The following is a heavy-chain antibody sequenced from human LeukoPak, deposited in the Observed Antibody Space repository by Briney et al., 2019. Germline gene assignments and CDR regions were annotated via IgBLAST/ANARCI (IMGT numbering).Heavy chain of an antibody. CDR1: GFTFSSYG. V-gene: IGHV3-30*03. Sequence: GGSLRLSCAASGFTFSSYGMRWVRQAPGKGLEWVAVISYDGSNKYYADSVKGRFTISRDNSKNTLYLQMNSLRAEDTAVYYCAMDSSGPLDYWGQGTLVTVSS. D-gene: IGHD3-22*01. J-gene: IGHJ4*02. CDR3: AMDSSGPLDY. CDR2: ISYDGSNK.